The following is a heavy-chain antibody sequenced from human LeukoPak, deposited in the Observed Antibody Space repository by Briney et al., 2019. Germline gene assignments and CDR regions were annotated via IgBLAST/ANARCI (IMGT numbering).Heavy chain of an antibody. D-gene: IGHD1-1*01. CDR2: ISYDGSDK. Sequence: PGGSLRLSCAASGFTFSSYAMHWVRQAPGKGLEWVAVISYDGSDKYYADSVKGRFIISRDKSKNTLYLQMTSLRAEDTAEYYCAKSLFTSATGTGRAFHIWGQGTMVSVSS. V-gene: IGHV3-30-3*01. CDR3: AKSLFTSATGTGRAFHI. J-gene: IGHJ3*02. CDR1: GFTFSSYA.